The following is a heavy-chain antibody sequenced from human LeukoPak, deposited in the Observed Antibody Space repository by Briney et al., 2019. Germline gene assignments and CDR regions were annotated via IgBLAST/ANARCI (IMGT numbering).Heavy chain of an antibody. D-gene: IGHD6-6*01. J-gene: IGHJ3*01. CDR1: GGSITPYF. Sequence: SETLSLTCTVSGGSITPYFWSWIRQPPGKGLEWIGYISHSGSADYNPSLKSRVTISVDTSMNQLSLRLTSVTAADTAVYYCARDNTLTSSPDAFDFWGQGTLVTVSS. CDR2: ISHSGSA. V-gene: IGHV4-59*01. CDR3: ARDNTLTSSPDAFDF.